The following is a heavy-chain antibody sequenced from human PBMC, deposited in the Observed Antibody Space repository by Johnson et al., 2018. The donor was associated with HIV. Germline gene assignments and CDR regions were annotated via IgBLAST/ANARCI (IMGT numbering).Heavy chain of an antibody. CDR2: INWNGGRT. J-gene: IGHJ3*01. Sequence: VQLVESGGGVVRPGGSLRLSCAVAGFRFDDYGMSWVRQAPGKGLEWISTINWNGGRTGYVDSLKGRFTISRDNAKNSLYLQMDSLRPEDTALYYCVRDTGYCSGGRCDDAFDVWGQGTVVTVSS. V-gene: IGHV3-20*04. D-gene: IGHD2-15*01. CDR3: VRDTGYCSGGRCDDAFDV. CDR1: GFRFDDYG.